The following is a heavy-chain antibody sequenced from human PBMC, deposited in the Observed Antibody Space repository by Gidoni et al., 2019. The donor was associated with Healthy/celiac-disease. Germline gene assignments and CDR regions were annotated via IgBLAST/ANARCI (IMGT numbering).Heavy chain of an antibody. CDR2: ISWDGGST. CDR3: ATAGMDV. CDR1: GLTFDDYA. V-gene: IGHV3-43D*03. D-gene: IGHD2-21*02. Sequence: EVQLVESGGVVVQPGGSLRLSCAAAGLTFDDYAMHWVRQAPGKGLEWCSLISWDGGSTYYADTVKGRFTISRHNSNNSLYLQMDSLSAEDTALYYCATAGMDVWGQGTTVTVSS. J-gene: IGHJ6*02.